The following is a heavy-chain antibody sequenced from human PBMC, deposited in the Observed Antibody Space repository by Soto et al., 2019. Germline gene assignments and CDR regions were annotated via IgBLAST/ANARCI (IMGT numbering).Heavy chain of an antibody. Sequence: PGGSLRLSCAASGFTFSSYAMIWVRQAPGKGLEWVSAISGSGGSTYYADSVKGRFTISRDNSKNTLYLQMNSLRAEDTAVYYCAKDFDYDILTGPDYWGQGTLVTVSS. V-gene: IGHV3-23*01. CDR1: GFTFSSYA. CDR3: AKDFDYDILTGPDY. J-gene: IGHJ4*02. D-gene: IGHD3-9*01. CDR2: ISGSGGST.